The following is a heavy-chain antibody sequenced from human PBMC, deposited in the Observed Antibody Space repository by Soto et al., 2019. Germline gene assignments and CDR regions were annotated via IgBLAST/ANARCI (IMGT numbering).Heavy chain of an antibody. Sequence: SVKVSCKASGGTFSSYAISWVRQAPGQGLEWMGGIIPIFGTANYAQKFQGRVTITADKSTSTAYMELSSLRSEDTAVYYCASKSYSYGSAFDYWSQGTMVTVSS. V-gene: IGHV1-69*06. CDR2: IIPIFGTA. D-gene: IGHD5-18*01. CDR3: ASKSYSYGSAFDY. J-gene: IGHJ4*02. CDR1: GGTFSSYA.